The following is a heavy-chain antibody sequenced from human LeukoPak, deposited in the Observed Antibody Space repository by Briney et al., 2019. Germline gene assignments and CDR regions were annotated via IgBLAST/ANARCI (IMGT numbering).Heavy chain of an antibody. V-gene: IGHV1-69*05. CDR2: IIPIFGTA. CDR1: GGTFSSYA. J-gene: IGHJ5*02. CDR3: ARDRGTTSDWSDP. D-gene: IGHD1-7*01. Sequence: SVKVSCKASGGTFSSYAISWVRQAPGQGLEWMGGIIPIFGTANYAQKFQGRVTITTDESTSTAYMELSSLRSEDTAVYYCARDRGTTSDWSDPWGQGTLVTVSS.